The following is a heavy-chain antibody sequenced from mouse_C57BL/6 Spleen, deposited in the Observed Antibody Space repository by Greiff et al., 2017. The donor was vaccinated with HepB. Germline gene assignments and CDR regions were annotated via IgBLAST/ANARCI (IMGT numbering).Heavy chain of an antibody. Sequence: QVQLKGSGPELVKPGASVKIPCKASGYAFSSSWMNWVKQRPGKGLEWIGRIYPGDGDTNYNGKFKGKATLTADKSSSTAYMQLSSLTSEDSAVYFCARWGDGYFPMDYWGQGTSVTVSS. J-gene: IGHJ4*01. CDR3: ARWGDGYFPMDY. V-gene: IGHV1-82*01. D-gene: IGHD2-3*01. CDR2: IYPGDGDT. CDR1: GYAFSSSW.